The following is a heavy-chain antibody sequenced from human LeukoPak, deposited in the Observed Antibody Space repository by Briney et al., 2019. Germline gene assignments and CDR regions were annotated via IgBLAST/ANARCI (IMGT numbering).Heavy chain of an antibody. J-gene: IGHJ4*02. Sequence: ASVKVSCKASGYTFTGYYMHWVRQAPGQGLEWMGWINPNSGGTNYAQKFQGRVTMTRDTSISTAYMELSRLRSDETAVYYCARGGGGGYGLGRYWGQGTLVTVSS. V-gene: IGHV1-2*02. D-gene: IGHD5-18*01. CDR1: GYTFTGYY. CDR3: ARGGGGGYGLGRY. CDR2: INPNSGGT.